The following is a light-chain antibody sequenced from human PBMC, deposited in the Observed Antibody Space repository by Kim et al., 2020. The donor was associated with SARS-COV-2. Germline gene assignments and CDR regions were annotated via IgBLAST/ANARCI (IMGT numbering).Light chain of an antibody. CDR2: DVT. V-gene: IGLV2-11*01. CDR3: CSYAGGYTWV. Sequence: GQSVTISCTGTSSDIGGYDYVSWYQHHPGKAPKFLIYDVTKRPSGVPDRFSGSKSANTASLTISGLQTEDEAVYYCCSYAGGYTWVFGGGTKLTVL. CDR1: SSDIGGYDY. J-gene: IGLJ3*02.